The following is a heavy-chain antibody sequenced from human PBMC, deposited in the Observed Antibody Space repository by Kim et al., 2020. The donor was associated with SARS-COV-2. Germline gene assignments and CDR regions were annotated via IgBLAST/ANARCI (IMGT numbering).Heavy chain of an antibody. V-gene: IGHV3-21*01. CDR1: GFTFSSYS. Sequence: GGSLRLSCAASGFTFSSYSMNWVRQAPGKGLEWVSSISSSSSYIYYADSVKGRFTISRDNAKNSLYLQMNSLRAEDTAVYYCASTRGRDYGDYTFDYWGRGTLVTVSS. CDR3: ASTRGRDYGDYTFDY. D-gene: IGHD4-17*01. J-gene: IGHJ4*02. CDR2: ISSSSSYI.